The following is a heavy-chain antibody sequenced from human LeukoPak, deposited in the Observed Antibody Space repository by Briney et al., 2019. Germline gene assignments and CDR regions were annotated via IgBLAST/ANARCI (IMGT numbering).Heavy chain of an antibody. CDR1: GGSISSYY. Sequence: SETLSLTCTVSGGSISSYYWSWIRQPPGKGLEWIGYIYYSGSTNYNPSLKSRVTISVDTSKSQFSLKLRSVTAADTAVYYCAVATTAYAFDIWGQGTMVTVSS. CDR3: AVATTAYAFDI. V-gene: IGHV4-59*12. CDR2: IYYSGST. J-gene: IGHJ3*02. D-gene: IGHD5-12*01.